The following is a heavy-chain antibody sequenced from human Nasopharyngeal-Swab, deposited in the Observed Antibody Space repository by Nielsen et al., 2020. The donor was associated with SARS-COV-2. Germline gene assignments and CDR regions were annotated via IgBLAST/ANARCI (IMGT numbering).Heavy chain of an antibody. V-gene: IGHV1-18*01. CDR2: ISAYNGNT. J-gene: IGHJ4*02. CDR1: GYTFTSYG. Sequence: ASVKVSCKASGYTFTSYGISWVRQAPGQGLEWMGWISAYNGNTNYAQKLQGRVTMTIDTSTSTAYMELRSLRSDDTAVYYCARFYYDSSGHTENDYWGQGTLVTVSS. CDR3: ARFYYDSSGHTENDY. D-gene: IGHD3-22*01.